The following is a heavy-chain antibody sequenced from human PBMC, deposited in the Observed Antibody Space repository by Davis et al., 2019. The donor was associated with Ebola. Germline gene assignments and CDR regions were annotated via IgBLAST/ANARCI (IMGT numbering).Heavy chain of an antibody. J-gene: IGHJ4*02. V-gene: IGHV1-8*01. Sequence: AASVKVSCNASGYSFTRYDIPWVRQASRQGLEWMGWMNPNSANTGYAQKFQGRVTMTRNTSINTAYMQLSSLTSEDSAIYYCAREIKRAEQGSFFENWGQGTLVTVSS. CDR2: MNPNSANT. D-gene: IGHD3-16*02. CDR3: AREIKRAEQGSFFEN. CDR1: GYSFTRYD.